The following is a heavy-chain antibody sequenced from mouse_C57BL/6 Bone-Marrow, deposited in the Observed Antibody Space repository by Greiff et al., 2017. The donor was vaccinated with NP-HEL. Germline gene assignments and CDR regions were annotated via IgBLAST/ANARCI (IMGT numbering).Heavy chain of an antibody. CDR2: IWWDAAT. CDR1: GFSLSTFGMG. J-gene: IGHJ4*01. D-gene: IGHD2-4*01. CDR3: ARIENYEGMDY. V-gene: IGHV8-8*01. Sequence: QVQLKESGPGILQPSQTLSLTCSFSGFSLSTFGMGVGWIRQPSGKGLEWLAPIWWDAATYSNPALKSRLTISKYTSKNQVFLKIANVDTADTATYYCARIENYEGMDYWGQGTSVTVSS.